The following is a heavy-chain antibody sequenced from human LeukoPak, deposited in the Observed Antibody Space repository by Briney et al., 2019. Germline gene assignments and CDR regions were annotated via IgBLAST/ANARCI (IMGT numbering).Heavy chain of an antibody. CDR1: GFTFSSYG. V-gene: IGHV3-30*02. J-gene: IGHJ4*02. CDR3: AKELERWVQSPLDY. D-gene: IGHD5-24*01. CDR2: IWYDGVNK. Sequence: PGGSLRLSCAASGFTFSSYGIHWVRQAPGKGLEWVAVIWYDGVNKHYGDSVKGRFTISRDNSKNTVYLQMSSLRAEDTAVYYCAKELERWVQSPLDYWGPGALVTVSS.